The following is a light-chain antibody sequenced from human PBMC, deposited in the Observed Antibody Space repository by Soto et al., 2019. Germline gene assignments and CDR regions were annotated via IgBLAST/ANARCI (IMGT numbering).Light chain of an antibody. CDR2: GAS. V-gene: IGKV3-20*01. Sequence: EIVLTQSPGTLSLSPGESATLSCRASQSVSSSSYLAWYQQKPGQAPRLLIYGASSRATGIQDRFSGSGSGTDFTLTIGRLEPEDSAVYYWQEYGSSRTFGQGTTVEIK. CDR1: QSVSSSSY. CDR3: QEYGSSRT. J-gene: IGKJ1*01.